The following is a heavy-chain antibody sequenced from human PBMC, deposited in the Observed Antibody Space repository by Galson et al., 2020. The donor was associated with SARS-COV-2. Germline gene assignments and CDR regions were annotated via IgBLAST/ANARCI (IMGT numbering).Heavy chain of an antibody. J-gene: IGHJ4*02. D-gene: IGHD3-9*01. CDR1: GGSISSSSYY. V-gene: IGHV4-39*01. Sequence: SETLSLTCTVSGGSISSSSYYWGWIRQPPGEGLEWIGSIYYSESNYYNPSLTSRVTMSVDTSKNQFSLKLSSVTAADTAVYYCASQILTGYYSFYYFDYWGQGTLVTVSS. CDR3: ASQILTGYYSFYYFDY. CDR2: IYYSESN.